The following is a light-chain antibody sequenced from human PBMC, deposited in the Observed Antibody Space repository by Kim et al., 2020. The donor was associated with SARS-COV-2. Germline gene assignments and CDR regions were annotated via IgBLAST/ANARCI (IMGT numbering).Light chain of an antibody. J-gene: IGKJ4*01. CDR2: EVS. V-gene: IGKV2D-29*01. CDR1: QSLLHSDGKNY. Sequence: DIVMTQTPLSLSVTAGHPASISCKSSQSLLHSDGKNYLYWYLQKTGQPPQLLIYEVSNRFSGVPDRCSGSGSGTVFTLKISRVAAEDVRVYYYMQNRPLPLTFGRGTKVDIK. CDR3: MQNRPLPLT.